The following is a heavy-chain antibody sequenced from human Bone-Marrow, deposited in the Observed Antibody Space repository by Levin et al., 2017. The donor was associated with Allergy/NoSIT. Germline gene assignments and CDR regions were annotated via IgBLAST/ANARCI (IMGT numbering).Heavy chain of an antibody. CDR3: ARGIGGVTMVRGGANWFDP. V-gene: IGHV4-34*01. J-gene: IGHJ5*02. CDR1: GGSFSGYY. D-gene: IGHD3-10*01. CDR2: INHSGST. Sequence: TSETLSLTCAVYGGSFSGYYWSWIRQPPGKGLEWIGEINHSGSTNYNPSLKSRVTISVDTSKNQFSLKLSSVTAADTAVYYCARGIGGVTMVRGGANWFDPWGQGTLVTVSS.